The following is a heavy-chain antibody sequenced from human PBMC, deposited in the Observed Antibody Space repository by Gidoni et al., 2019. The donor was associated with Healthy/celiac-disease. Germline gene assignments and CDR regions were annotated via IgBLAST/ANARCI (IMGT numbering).Heavy chain of an antibody. CDR2: FDPEDGET. CDR1: GYTLTELS. J-gene: IGHJ5*02. CDR3: ATATYYYDSSGYTGWFDP. V-gene: IGHV1-24*01. Sequence: QVQLVQSGAEVKKPGASVKVSCKVSGYTLTELSMHWVRQAPGKGLEWMGGFDPEDGETIYAQKFQGRVTMTEDTSTDTAYMELSSLRSEDTAVYYCATATYYYDSSGYTGWFDPWGQGTLVTVSS. D-gene: IGHD3-22*01.